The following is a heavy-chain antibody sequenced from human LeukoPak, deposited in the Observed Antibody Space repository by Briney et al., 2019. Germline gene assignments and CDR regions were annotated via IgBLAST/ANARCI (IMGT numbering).Heavy chain of an antibody. J-gene: IGHJ3*02. CDR3: ARHGAVLRYFDWKKHAFDI. CDR1: GGSFSGYY. D-gene: IGHD3-9*01. Sequence: NPSETLSLTCAVYGGSFSGYYWSWIRQPPGKGLEWIGEINHSGSTNYNPSLKSRVTISVDTSKNQCSLKLSSVTAADTAVYYCARHGAVLRYFDWKKHAFDIGGRGTMVSVSS. V-gene: IGHV4-34*01. CDR2: INHSGST.